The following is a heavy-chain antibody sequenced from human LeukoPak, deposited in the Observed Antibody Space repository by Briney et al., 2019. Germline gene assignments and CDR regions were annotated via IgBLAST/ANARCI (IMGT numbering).Heavy chain of an antibody. J-gene: IGHJ4*02. CDR2: IYPGGSDT. D-gene: IGHD3-22*01. V-gene: IGHV5-51*01. Sequence: GESLKISCKGSGYSFTSYWSGWVRQTPGKGLGWMGIIYPGGSDTRYSPSFQGQVTIPADKSISTAYLQWSSLKASDTAMYYCARHFDDSSGYGADYWGQGTLVTVSS. CDR3: ARHFDDSSGYGADY. CDR1: GYSFTSYW.